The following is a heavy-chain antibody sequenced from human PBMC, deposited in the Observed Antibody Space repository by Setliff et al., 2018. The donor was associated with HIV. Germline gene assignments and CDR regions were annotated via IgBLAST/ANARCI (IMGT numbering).Heavy chain of an antibody. CDR3: ERGAQVDWELCVY. CDR1: DYSISSAYY. Sequence: SETLSLTCGVSDYSISSAYYWAWIRQPPGKGLEWIGGINHSGSTNYNPSLKSQVTISVDTSKNQVSLKLSSVTAADTAVYYCERGAQVDWELCVYWGQGTLVTVSS. D-gene: IGHD3-16*01. CDR2: INHSGST. J-gene: IGHJ4*02. V-gene: IGHV4-38-2*01.